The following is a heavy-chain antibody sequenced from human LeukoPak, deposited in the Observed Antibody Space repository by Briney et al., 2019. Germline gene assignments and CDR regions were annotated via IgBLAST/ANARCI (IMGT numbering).Heavy chain of an antibody. CDR1: GGSISSYY. CDR2: IYYSGST. V-gene: IGHV4-39*01. J-gene: IGHJ4*02. Sequence: SETLSLTCTVSGGSISSYYWSWIRQPPGKGLEWIGSIYYSGSTYYNPSLKSRVTISVDTSKNQFSLKLSSVTAADTAVYYCARHNGGSYLTWDYWGQGTLVTVSS. D-gene: IGHD1-26*01. CDR3: ARHNGGSYLTWDY.